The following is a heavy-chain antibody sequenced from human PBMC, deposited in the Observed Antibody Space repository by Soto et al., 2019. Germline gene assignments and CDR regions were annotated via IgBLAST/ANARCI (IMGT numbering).Heavy chain of an antibody. CDR2: IWYDGSNK. V-gene: IGHV3-33*01. J-gene: IGHJ6*03. D-gene: IGHD3-3*01. CDR1: GFTFSSYG. Sequence: GGSLRLSCAASGFTFSSYGMHWVRQAPGKELEWVAVIWYDGSNKYYADSVKGRFTISRDNSKNTLYLQMNSLRAEDTAVYYCARDGYYDFWSGYPEEKYYYYYMDVWGKGTTVTVSS. CDR3: ARDGYYDFWSGYPEEKYYYYYMDV.